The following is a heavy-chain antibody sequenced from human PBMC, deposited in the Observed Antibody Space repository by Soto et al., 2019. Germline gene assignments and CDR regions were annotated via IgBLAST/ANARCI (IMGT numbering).Heavy chain of an antibody. J-gene: IGHJ6*02. CDR1: GGSISSYY. D-gene: IGHD3-3*01. CDR3: ARERTSYYDFWSGYFYYYGVDV. V-gene: IGHV4-4*07. CDR2: IYTSGST. Sequence: PSETLSLTCTVSGGSISSYYWSWIRQPAGKGLEWIGRIYTSGSTNYNPSLKSRVTMSVDTSKNQFSLKLSSVTAADTAVYYCARERTSYYDFWSGYFYYYGVDVWGQGTTVTVSS.